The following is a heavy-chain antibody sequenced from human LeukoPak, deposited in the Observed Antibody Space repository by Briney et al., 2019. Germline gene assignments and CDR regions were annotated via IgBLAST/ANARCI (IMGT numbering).Heavy chain of an antibody. J-gene: IGHJ4*02. D-gene: IGHD5-18*01. CDR1: GYTFTTYG. CDR2: ISGYTGNT. Sequence: ASVKVSCKASGYTFTTYGINWVRQAPGQGLEWMGWISGYTGNTNYAQKIQGRVTMTTDTSTRTAYMELRSLRSDDTAVYYCARLIIRGNSFGSDYWGQGTLVTVSS. V-gene: IGHV1-18*01. CDR3: ARLIIRGNSFGSDY.